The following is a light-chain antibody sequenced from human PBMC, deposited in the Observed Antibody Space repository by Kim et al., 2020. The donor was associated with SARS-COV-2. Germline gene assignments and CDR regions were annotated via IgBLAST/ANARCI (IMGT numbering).Light chain of an antibody. CDR2: GAS. V-gene: IGKV3-20*01. CDR1: QRFTSSQ. J-gene: IGKJ1*01. CDR3: QQYGKSPPWT. Sequence: EIVLTQSPGTLSLFPGERATLSCRASQRFTSSQLGWYQQKPGQAPRLLIHGASGRATGIPDRFSGSGSGTDFTLTISRLEPEDSAVYYCQQYGKSPPWTFGQGTKVDIK.